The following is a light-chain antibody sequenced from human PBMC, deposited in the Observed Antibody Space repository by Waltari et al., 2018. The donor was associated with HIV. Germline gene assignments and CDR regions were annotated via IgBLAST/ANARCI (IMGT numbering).Light chain of an antibody. CDR3: SSYAGSATLA. Sequence: QSALTQPPSASGSPGQSVTISCTGTSSDVGAYNLVSWYQQRPGEAPKLMIYEVTQRPSGVPARFSGSKSGNTASLTVSGLQAEDEADYYCSSYAGSATLAFGGGTKLTVL. V-gene: IGLV2-8*01. CDR2: EVT. J-gene: IGLJ2*01. CDR1: SSDVGAYNL.